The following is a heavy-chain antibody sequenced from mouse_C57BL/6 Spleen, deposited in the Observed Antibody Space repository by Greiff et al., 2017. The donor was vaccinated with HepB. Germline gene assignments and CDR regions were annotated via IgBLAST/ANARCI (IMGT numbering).Heavy chain of an antibody. J-gene: IGHJ3*01. V-gene: IGHV3-6*01. CDR2: ISYDGSN. D-gene: IGHD2-4*01. CDR1: GYSITSGYY. CDR3: AREDYDYDEAWFAY. Sequence: DVQLQESGPGLVKPSQSLSLTCSVTGYSITSGYYWNWIRQFPGNKLEWMGYISYDGSNNYNPSLKNRISITRDTSKNQFFLKLNSVTTEDTATYYCAREDYDYDEAWFAYWGQGTLVTVSA.